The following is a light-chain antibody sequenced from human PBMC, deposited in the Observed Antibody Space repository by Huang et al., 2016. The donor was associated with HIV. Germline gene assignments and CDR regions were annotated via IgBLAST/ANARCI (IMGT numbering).Light chain of an antibody. CDR3: MQSKQFPLT. CDR1: QSLLYDDRKTY. Sequence: DIVMTQTPLSLSVTPGQPASMSCNSSQSLLYDDRKTYLYWFHQKPGQSPHLLIYEVSKRLSRVPDRVSGSGSGTDFTLRISRVEAEDVGIYYCMQSKQFPLTFGQGTKVEIK. J-gene: IGKJ1*01. CDR2: EVS. V-gene: IGKV2D-29*02.